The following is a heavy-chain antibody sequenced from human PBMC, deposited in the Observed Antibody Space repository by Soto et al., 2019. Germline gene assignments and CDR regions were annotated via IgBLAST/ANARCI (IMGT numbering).Heavy chain of an antibody. D-gene: IGHD6-19*01. CDR3: ARKGMLDIAVAGTYGYYYYGMDV. Sequence: GGSLRLSCAASGFTFSDYVMAWVRQAPGKGLEWVSAMSGGASRTFYADSVRGRFTISRDNSRNTLSLQMNSLRAEDTAVYYCARKGMLDIAVAGTYGYYYYGMDVWGPGTTVTVSS. CDR2: MSGGASRT. J-gene: IGHJ6*02. CDR1: GFTFSDYV. V-gene: IGHV3-23*01.